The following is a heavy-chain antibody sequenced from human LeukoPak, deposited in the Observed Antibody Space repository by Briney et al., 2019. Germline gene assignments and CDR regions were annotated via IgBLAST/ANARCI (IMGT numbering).Heavy chain of an antibody. CDR2: IYSSGSA. V-gene: IGHV4-39*07. D-gene: IGHD3-22*01. CDR1: GGSVNSGSYY. Sequence: SETLSLTCTVSGGSVNSGSYYWSWIRHSQGKGLEWIGNIYSSGSAYFNPSLKSRVTMSVDTSKNQFSLELSSVTAADTAVYYCARKPIVNSAWYYFDYWGQGTLVTVSS. CDR3: ARKPIVNSAWYYFDY. J-gene: IGHJ4*02.